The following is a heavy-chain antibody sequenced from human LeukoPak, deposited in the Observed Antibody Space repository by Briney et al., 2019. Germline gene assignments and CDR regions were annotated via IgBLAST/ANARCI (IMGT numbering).Heavy chain of an antibody. D-gene: IGHD6-13*01. CDR2: ISSSSSYI. V-gene: IGHV3-21*01. CDR1: GFTFSSYS. J-gene: IGHJ3*02. Sequence: PGGPLRLSCAASGFTFSSYSMNWVRQAPGKGLEWVSSISSSSSYIYYADSVKGRFTISRDNAKNSLYLQMNSLRAEDTAVYYCAREPYQQLETPASAFDIWGQGTMVTVSS. CDR3: AREPYQQLETPASAFDI.